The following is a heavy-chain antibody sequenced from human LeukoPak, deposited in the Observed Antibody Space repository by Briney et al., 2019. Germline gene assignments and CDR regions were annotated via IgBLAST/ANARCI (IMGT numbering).Heavy chain of an antibody. CDR2: VKQDESEK. V-gene: IGHV3-7*01. CDR1: RFPFSCYW. D-gene: IGHD2-15*01. CDR3: ARDLLHCSGDTCYYSD. J-gene: IGHJ4*02. Sequence: LRLYCAASRFPFSCYWMSWVLQGAGKGLEWVANVKQDESEKDYPDALKGRFTISRDNAKNSLYLQLNSLRAEDTAVYYCARDLLHCSGDTCYYSDWGQGTLVTVSS.